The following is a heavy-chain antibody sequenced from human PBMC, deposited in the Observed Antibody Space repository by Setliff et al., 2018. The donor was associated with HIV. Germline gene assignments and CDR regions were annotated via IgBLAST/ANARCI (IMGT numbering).Heavy chain of an antibody. CDR2: ISGSGGST. V-gene: IGHV3-23*01. J-gene: IGHJ4*01. CDR3: AKDGISGGAYPPYYFDY. D-gene: IGHD2-15*01. CDR1: GFTFNTYA. Sequence: SGFTFNTYAMSWVRQAPGKGLEWVSVISGSGGSTFYADSVKGRFTISRDNSKNTLYLQMNRLRVEDTAVYYCAKDGISGGAYPPYYFDYWGHGTLVTVSS.